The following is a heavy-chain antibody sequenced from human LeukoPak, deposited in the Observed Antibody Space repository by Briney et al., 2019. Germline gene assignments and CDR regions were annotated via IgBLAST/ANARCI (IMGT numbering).Heavy chain of an antibody. Sequence: PSETLSLTCAVSSGSISSSSYYWGWIRQPPGKGLEWIGSIYYSGSTYYNPSLKSRVTLSVDTSKNQFSLKLRSVTAADTAVYYCATLTTASGSPKYYGMDVWGQGATVTVSS. V-gene: IGHV4-39*01. CDR1: SGSISSSSYY. CDR2: IYYSGST. CDR3: ATLTTASGSPKYYGMDV. D-gene: IGHD6-19*01. J-gene: IGHJ6*02.